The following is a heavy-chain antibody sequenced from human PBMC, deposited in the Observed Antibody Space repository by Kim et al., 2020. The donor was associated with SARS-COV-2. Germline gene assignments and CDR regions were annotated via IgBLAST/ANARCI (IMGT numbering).Heavy chain of an antibody. Sequence: GGSLRLSCAASGFTFSSYSMNWVRQAPGKGLEWVSYISSSSSTIYYADSVKGRFTISRDNAKNSLYLQMNSLRDEDTAVYYCARVKGGGSCCPTRHYYGMDVWGQGTTVTVSS. CDR3: ARVKGGGSCCPTRHYYGMDV. CDR1: GFTFSSYS. J-gene: IGHJ6*02. CDR2: ISSSSSTI. V-gene: IGHV3-48*02. D-gene: IGHD2-15*01.